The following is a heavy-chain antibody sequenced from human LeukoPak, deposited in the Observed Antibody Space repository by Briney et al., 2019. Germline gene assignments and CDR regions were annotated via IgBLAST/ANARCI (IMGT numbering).Heavy chain of an antibody. J-gene: IGHJ5*02. D-gene: IGHD3-10*01. Sequence: GGSLRLSCAASGFTFSSYAMSWVRQAPGKGLEWVSAISGSGGSTYYADSVKGRFTISRDNSKNTLYLQMNSLRVEDTAVYYCAKLYGSGSYGPFDPWGQGTLVTVSS. CDR3: AKLYGSGSYGPFDP. CDR2: ISGSGGST. V-gene: IGHV3-23*01. CDR1: GFTFSSYA.